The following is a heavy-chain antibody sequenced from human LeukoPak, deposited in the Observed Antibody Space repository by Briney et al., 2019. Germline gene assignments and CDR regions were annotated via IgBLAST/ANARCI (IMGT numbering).Heavy chain of an antibody. J-gene: IGHJ4*02. CDR3: ARDLDSSGYYFDY. Sequence: SETLSLTCAVYGGSFSGYYWSWIRQAPGKGLEWIGEINHSGNTNYNPSLKSRVTISVDTSKNQFSLKLSSATAADTAVYYCARDLDSSGYYFDYWGQGTLVTVSS. CDR2: INHSGNT. D-gene: IGHD3-22*01. CDR1: GGSFSGYY. V-gene: IGHV4-34*01.